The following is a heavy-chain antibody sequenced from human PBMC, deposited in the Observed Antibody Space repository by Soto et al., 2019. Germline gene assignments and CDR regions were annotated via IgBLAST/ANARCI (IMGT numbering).Heavy chain of an antibody. CDR3: ARATGTLRSRNCDY. V-gene: IGHV4-31*03. CDR2: IYHTGST. CDR1: GGSISTVGHY. D-gene: IGHD1-1*01. Sequence: SETLSLTCSVSGGSISTVGHYWTWVRQPPGKGLEWIGSIYHTGSTYYSKSLRSRLTMSVDTSKSQFSLRLSSVTAADTAVYYCARATGTLRSRNCDYWGQGSLVTVSS. J-gene: IGHJ4*02.